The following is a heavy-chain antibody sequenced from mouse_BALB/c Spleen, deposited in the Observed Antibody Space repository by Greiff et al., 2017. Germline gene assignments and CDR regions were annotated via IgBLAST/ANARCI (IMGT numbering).Heavy chain of an antibody. V-gene: IGHV5-12-2*01. CDR1: GFTFSSYT. J-gene: IGHJ4*01. CDR2: ISNGGGST. D-gene: IGHD2-12*01. CDR3: ARQGNGLYDAMDY. Sequence: EVKVVESGGGLVQPGGSLKLSCAASGFTFSSYTMSWVRQTPEKRLEWVAYISNGGGSTYYPDTVKGRFTISRDNAKNTLYLQMSSLKSEDTAMYYCARQGNGLYDAMDYWGQGTSVTVSS.